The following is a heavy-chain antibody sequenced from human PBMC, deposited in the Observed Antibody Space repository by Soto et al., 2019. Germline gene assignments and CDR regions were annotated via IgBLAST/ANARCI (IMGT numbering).Heavy chain of an antibody. J-gene: IGHJ4*02. CDR1: GFTFSSYG. CDR3: ARGVGGFTYYFDY. D-gene: IGHD3-16*01. CDR2: IWYDGSNK. V-gene: IGHV3-33*01. Sequence: QVQLVESGEGVVQPGRSLRLSCAASGFTFSSYGMHWVRQAPGKGLEWVAVIWYDGSNKYYADSVKGRFTISRDNSKNTLYLQMNSLRAEDTAVYYCARGVGGFTYYFDYWGQGTLVTVSS.